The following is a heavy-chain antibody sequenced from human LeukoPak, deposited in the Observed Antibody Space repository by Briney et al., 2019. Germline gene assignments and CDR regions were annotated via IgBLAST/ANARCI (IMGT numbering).Heavy chain of an antibody. CDR1: GFTFDDYA. CDR3: AKGLAATLDDAFDI. CDR2: IRWNSGSI. J-gene: IGHJ3*02. V-gene: IGHV3-9*01. Sequence: GRSLRLSCAAAGFTFDDYAMHWVRQAPGKGLEWVSGIRWNSGSIGYADSVKGRFTISRDNAKNSLYLQMNSLRGEDTALYYCAKGLAATLDDAFDIWGQGTMVTVSS. D-gene: IGHD6-13*01.